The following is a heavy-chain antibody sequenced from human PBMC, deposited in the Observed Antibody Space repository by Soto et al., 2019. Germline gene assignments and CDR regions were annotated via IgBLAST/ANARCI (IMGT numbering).Heavy chain of an antibody. D-gene: IGHD6-19*01. V-gene: IGHV4-30-2*01. J-gene: IGHJ3*02. CDR3: ARGHSSGWIDAFDI. CDR2: IYHSGST. CDR1: GGSISSGGYS. Sequence: SETLSLTCAVSGGSISSGGYSWSWIRQPPGKGLEWIGYIYHSGSTYYNPSLKSRVTISVDRSKNQFSLKLSSVTAADTAVYYCARGHSSGWIDAFDIWGQGTMVT.